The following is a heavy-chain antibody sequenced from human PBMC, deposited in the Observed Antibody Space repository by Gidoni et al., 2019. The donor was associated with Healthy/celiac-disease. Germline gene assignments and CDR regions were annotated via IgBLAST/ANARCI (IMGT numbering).Heavy chain of an antibody. D-gene: IGHD6-6*01. CDR3: ARYLRVAARPMYYYYGMDV. CDR2: MNPNSGNT. CDR1: GYTFTSYD. Sequence: QVQLVQSGAEVKKPGASVKVSCKASGYTFTSYDINWVRQATGQGLEWMGWMNPNSGNTGYAQKCHGRVTMTRNTSISTAYMELSSLRSEDTAVYYCARYLRVAARPMYYYYGMDVWGQGTTVTVSS. V-gene: IGHV1-8*01. J-gene: IGHJ6*02.